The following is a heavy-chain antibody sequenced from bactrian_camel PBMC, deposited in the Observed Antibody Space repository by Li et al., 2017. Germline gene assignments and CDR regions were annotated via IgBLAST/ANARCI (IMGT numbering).Heavy chain of an antibody. V-gene: IGHV3S1*01. CDR1: GFPFSNHR. Sequence: VQLVESGGGLVQPGGSLRLSCAASGFPFSNHRMTWVRQVSGKGLEWVATIDSVGGSTFYAESVKGRFTISRDNATDTVWLQTESLKSEDTALYYCVGGPLFAYWGRGPRSPSP. CDR3: VGGPLFAY. CDR2: IDSVGGST. J-gene: IGHJ6*01. D-gene: IGHD3*01.